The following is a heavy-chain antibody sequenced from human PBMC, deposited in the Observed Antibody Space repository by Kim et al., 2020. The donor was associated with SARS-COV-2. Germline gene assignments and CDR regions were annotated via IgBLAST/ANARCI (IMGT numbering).Heavy chain of an antibody. CDR1: GFTVTNSL. CDR2: IYGGDTT. V-gene: IGHV3-53*01. Sequence: GGSLRLSCAASGFTVTNSLMSWVRQAPGKGLEWVSIIYGGDTTFYADSVKGRFTISRDFSKNTVFLQMNSLRAEDTAVYHCVRDERHGTWDALSFWGQGTLVAVSS. CDR3: VRDERHGTWDALSF. D-gene: IGHD6-13*01. J-gene: IGHJ3*01.